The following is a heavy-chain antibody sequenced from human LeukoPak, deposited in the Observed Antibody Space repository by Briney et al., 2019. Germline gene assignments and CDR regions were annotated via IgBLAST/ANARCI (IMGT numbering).Heavy chain of an antibody. Sequence: PGGSLRLSCAASGFKFDDYGMSWARQAPGKGLEWVSGINRHGGTIAYADSVKGRFTISRDNAKNSLYLQMNSLRAEDTALYYCAREVGIPAAPDSWGQGTLVTVSS. CDR2: INRHGGTI. J-gene: IGHJ5*02. D-gene: IGHD2-2*01. CDR3: AREVGIPAAPDS. CDR1: GFKFDDYG. V-gene: IGHV3-20*04.